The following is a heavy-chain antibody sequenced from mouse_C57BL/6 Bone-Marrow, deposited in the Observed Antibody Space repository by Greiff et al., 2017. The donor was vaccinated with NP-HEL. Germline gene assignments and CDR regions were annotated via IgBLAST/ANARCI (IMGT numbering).Heavy chain of an antibody. Sequence: EVKVEESGGGLVQPGGSLSLSCAASGFTFTDYYMSWVRQPPGKALEWLGFIRNKANGYTTEYSASVKGRFTISRDNSQSILYLQMNALRAEDSATYYCARSPITTVVANFDYWGQGTTLTVSS. V-gene: IGHV7-3*01. J-gene: IGHJ2*01. D-gene: IGHD1-1*01. CDR3: ARSPITTVVANFDY. CDR2: IRNKANGYTT. CDR1: GFTFTDYY.